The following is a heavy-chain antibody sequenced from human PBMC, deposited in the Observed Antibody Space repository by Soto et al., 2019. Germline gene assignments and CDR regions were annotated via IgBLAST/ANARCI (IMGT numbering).Heavy chain of an antibody. D-gene: IGHD3-22*01. CDR1: GDSITSGAYY. V-gene: IGHV4-31*03. J-gene: IGHJ5*02. CDR2: ISNSGTT. Sequence: QVQLQESGPGLVKPSQTLSLTCTVSGDSITSGAYYWSWIRQLPGKGLEWIGYISNSGTTYYNPSLKSRLSMSLDTSENQFSLKLTSVTAADTAIYFCARARQYYDCEFDPWGQGILVTVSS. CDR3: ARARQYYDCEFDP.